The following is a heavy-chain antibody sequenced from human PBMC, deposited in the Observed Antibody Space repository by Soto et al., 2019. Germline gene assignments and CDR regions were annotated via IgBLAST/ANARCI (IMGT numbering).Heavy chain of an antibody. CDR2: INPNTGGT. J-gene: IGHJ3*02. CDR1: GYTFTAYY. Sequence: QVHLVQSGAEVKKPGASVKVSCKTSGYTFTAYYLHWVRQAAGQGLEWMGRINPNTGGTNYAQKFQGRVTLTRDTSVSAAYMELTRLESDDTAVYYCARVLARGDAFDIWGQGTVVTVSS. V-gene: IGHV1-2*02. CDR3: ARVLARGDAFDI.